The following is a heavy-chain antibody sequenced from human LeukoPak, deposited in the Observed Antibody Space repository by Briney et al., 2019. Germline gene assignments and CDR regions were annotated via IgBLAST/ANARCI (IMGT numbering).Heavy chain of an antibody. J-gene: IGHJ5*02. CDR1: GGSFSGYY. Sequence: PSETLSLTCAVYGGSFSGYYWSWIRQPPGKGLEWIGEINHSGSTNYNPSLKSRVTISVDTSKNQFSLKLSSVTAADTAVYYCAGSGSYYATNWFDPWGQGTLVTVSS. D-gene: IGHD3-10*01. V-gene: IGHV4-34*01. CDR2: INHSGST. CDR3: AGSGSYYATNWFDP.